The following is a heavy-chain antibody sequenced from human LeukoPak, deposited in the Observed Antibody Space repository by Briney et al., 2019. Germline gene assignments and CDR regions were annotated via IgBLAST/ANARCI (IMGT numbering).Heavy chain of an antibody. CDR2: IHYSGST. CDR1: GGSLSSYY. J-gene: IGHJ6*02. V-gene: IGHV4-59*08. CDR3: ARVDGNYYYYYGMDV. Sequence: SETLSLTCTVSGGSLSSYYWSWIRQTSGKGLEWIGYIHYSGSTNYNPSLKSRVAISVDTSKNQLSLKLSSVTAADTAVYYCARVDGNYYYYYGMDVWGQGTTVTVSS. D-gene: IGHD5-24*01.